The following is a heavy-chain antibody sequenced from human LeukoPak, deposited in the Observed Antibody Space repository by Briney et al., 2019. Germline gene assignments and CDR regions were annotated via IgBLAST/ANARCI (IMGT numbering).Heavy chain of an antibody. Sequence: GGSLRLSCAASGFTFNNYAMSWVRQAPGKGLEWVGRIKSKTDDGTTDYAAPVKGRFTISRDDSKTTLYLQMDSLKTEDTAVYYCTGPDFFDYWGQGTLVTVSS. CDR1: GFTFNNYA. CDR3: TGPDFFDY. CDR2: IKSKTDDGTT. D-gene: IGHD3/OR15-3a*01. J-gene: IGHJ4*02. V-gene: IGHV3-15*01.